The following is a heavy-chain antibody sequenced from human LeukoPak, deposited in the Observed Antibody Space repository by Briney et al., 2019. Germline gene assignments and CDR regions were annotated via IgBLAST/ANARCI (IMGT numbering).Heavy chain of an antibody. V-gene: IGHV1-18*01. CDR3: ARDSPGCSSTSCSPTDY. D-gene: IGHD2-2*01. CDR1: GYTFTSYG. J-gene: IGHJ4*02. CDR2: ISAYNGNT. Sequence: GASVKVSCKASGYTFTSYGISWVRQAPGQGLEWMGWISAYNGNTNYAQKLQGRVTMTTDTSTSTAYMELRSLRSDDTAVYYCARDSPGCSSTSCSPTDYWGQGTLVTVSS.